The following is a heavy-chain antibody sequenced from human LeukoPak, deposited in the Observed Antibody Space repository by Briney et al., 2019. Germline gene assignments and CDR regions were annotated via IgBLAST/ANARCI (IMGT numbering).Heavy chain of an antibody. D-gene: IGHD3-3*01. CDR1: GFTFTSYA. CDR3: ARTYDFWSEY. J-gene: IGHJ4*02. CDR2: INAGNGNT. V-gene: IGHV1-3*01. Sequence: GGSLRLSCAASGFTFTSYAMHWVRQAPGQRLEWMGWINAGNGNTKYSQKFQGRVTITRDTSASTAYMELSSLRSEDTAVYYCARTYDFWSEYWGQGTLVTVSS.